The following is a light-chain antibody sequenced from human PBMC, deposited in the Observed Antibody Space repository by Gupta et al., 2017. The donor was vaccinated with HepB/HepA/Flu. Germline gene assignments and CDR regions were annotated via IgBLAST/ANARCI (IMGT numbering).Light chain of an antibody. V-gene: IGKV1-39*01. J-gene: IGKJ2*01. Sequence: DIQMTQSPSSLSASVGDRVTIACRASHDINTYLNWYQQKSGRAPTVLISGASNLESGVSSRFSGSGSGTDFTLTITNLQPDDFATYYCQQSYSFPTTFGQGTQLEV. CDR3: QQSYSFPTT. CDR2: GAS. CDR1: HDINTY.